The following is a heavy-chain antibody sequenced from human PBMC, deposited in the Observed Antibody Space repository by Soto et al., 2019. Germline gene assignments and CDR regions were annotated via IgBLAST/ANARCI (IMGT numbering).Heavy chain of an antibody. V-gene: IGHV1-69*13. D-gene: IGHD2-8*01. Sequence: SVKVSCKASGGTFSSYAISWVRQAPGQGLEWMGGIIPIFGTANYAQKFQGRVTITADESTSTAYMELSSLRSEDTAVYYCASAYCTNGVCPTRPSYYYYYGMDVWGQGTTVTVSS. J-gene: IGHJ6*02. CDR1: GGTFSSYA. CDR2: IIPIFGTA. CDR3: ASAYCTNGVCPTRPSYYYYYGMDV.